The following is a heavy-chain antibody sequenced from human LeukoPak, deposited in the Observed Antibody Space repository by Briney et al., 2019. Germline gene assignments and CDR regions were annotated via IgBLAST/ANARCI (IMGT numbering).Heavy chain of an antibody. CDR1: GGSISSYY. J-gene: IGHJ6*03. Sequence: PSETLSLTCTVSGGSISSYYWSWIRQPAGKGLEWIGRIYTSGSTNYNPSLKSRVTMSIDTSKNQFSLKLSSVTAADTAVYYCARASGGFWSGYYRYYYYMDVWGKGTTVTVSS. V-gene: IGHV4-4*07. D-gene: IGHD3-3*01. CDR2: IYTSGST. CDR3: ARASGGFWSGYYRYYYYMDV.